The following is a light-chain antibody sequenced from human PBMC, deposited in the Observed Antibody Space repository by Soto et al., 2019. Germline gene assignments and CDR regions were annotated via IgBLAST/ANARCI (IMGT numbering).Light chain of an antibody. CDR2: GAS. V-gene: IGKV3-15*01. CDR3: QQYKNWPPMYT. Sequence: EIVMTQSPATLSVSPGERATLSCRASQSVSSNLAWYQQKPGQAPRLLIYGASTRATGIPARFSGSGSGTECTLTISSLQSEDFAVYYCQQYKNWPPMYTFGQGTKLEIK. J-gene: IGKJ2*01. CDR1: QSVSSN.